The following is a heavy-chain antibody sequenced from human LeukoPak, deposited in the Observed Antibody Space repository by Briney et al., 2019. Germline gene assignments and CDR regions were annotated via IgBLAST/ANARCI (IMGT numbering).Heavy chain of an antibody. V-gene: IGHV1-2*06. CDR3: ARDLLVDY. CDR1: GGTFSSYA. D-gene: IGHD2-8*02. Sequence: ASVKVSCKASGGTFSSYAISWVRQAPGHGLEWMGRINPNSGGTNYAQKFQGRVTMTRNTSISTGYMELSRLRSDDTAVYYCARDLLVDYWGQGTLVTVSS. CDR2: INPNSGGT. J-gene: IGHJ4*02.